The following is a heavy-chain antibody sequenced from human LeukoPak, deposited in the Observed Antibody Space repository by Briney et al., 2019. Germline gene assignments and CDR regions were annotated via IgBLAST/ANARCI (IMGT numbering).Heavy chain of an antibody. CDR3: ARGPLSDLVLINLDY. J-gene: IGHJ4*02. V-gene: IGHV1-69*04. CDR1: GYTFTSYF. D-gene: IGHD2-8*01. Sequence: ASVKVSCKASGYTFTSYFIHWVRQAPAQGLELMGRITPILGIANSAQKFPGRVTITADKSTSTAYMELSSLRSEDTAVYYYARGPLSDLVLINLDYWGQGTLVTVSS. CDR2: ITPILGIA.